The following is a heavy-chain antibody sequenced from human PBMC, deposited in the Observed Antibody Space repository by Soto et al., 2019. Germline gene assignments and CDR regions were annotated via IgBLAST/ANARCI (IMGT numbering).Heavy chain of an antibody. D-gene: IGHD2-8*01. Sequence: QVQLQESGPGLVKPSQTLSLTCTVSGGSISSGGYYWSWIRQHPGKGLEWIGYIYYSGSTYYNPSLKSRVTIPVDTSKNQFSLKLSSVTAAATAVYYCARGIHEPVRAPNPYYFDYWGQVTLVTVSS. J-gene: IGHJ4*02. V-gene: IGHV4-31*03. CDR1: GGSISSGGYY. CDR2: IYYSGST. CDR3: ARGIHEPVRAPNPYYFDY.